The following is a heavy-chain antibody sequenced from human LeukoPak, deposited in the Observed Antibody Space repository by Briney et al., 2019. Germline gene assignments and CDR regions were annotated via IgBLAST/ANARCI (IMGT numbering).Heavy chain of an antibody. V-gene: IGHV3-74*01. J-gene: IGHJ4*02. Sequence: PGGSLRLSCTASGFTFSSYWMHWVRQAPGKGLVWVSRINSDGSTTTYADSVKGRFTISRDNAKNTLYLQMNSLRVEDTAVYYCARPHTGFDSWGQGTLVTVSS. CDR3: ARPHTGFDS. CDR1: GFTFSSYW. CDR2: INSDGSTT.